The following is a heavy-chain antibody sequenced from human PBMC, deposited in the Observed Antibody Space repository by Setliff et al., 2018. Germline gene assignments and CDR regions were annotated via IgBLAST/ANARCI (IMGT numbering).Heavy chain of an antibody. J-gene: IGHJ4*02. V-gene: IGHV4-59*08. D-gene: IGHD1-1*01. Sequence: SETLSLTCTVSGGSLSSYYWTWIRQPPGKGLEWIAYIYYSGSTNYNPSLRSRATISVDTSNNQFSLKLRSVTAADTAVYYCARTGTYRYFDYWGQGIQVTVSS. CDR3: ARTGTYRYFDY. CDR1: GGSLSSYY. CDR2: IYYSGST.